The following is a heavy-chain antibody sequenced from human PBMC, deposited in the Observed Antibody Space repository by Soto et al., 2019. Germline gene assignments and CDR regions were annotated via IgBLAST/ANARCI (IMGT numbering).Heavy chain of an antibody. Sequence: PGESLKISCKVSGSSFSSFWITWVRQMPGKGLEWMGRIDPSDSYANYSPSFQGHVTFSADKSINTAYLQWSSLKASDTAMYYCGRVRVDKAEGWFDPWGQGTLVTVSS. CDR2: IDPSDSYA. J-gene: IGHJ5*02. D-gene: IGHD5-18*01. V-gene: IGHV5-10-1*01. CDR1: GSSFSSFW. CDR3: GRVRVDKAEGWFDP.